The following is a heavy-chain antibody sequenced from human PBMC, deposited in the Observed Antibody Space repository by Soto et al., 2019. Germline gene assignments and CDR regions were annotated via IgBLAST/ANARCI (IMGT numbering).Heavy chain of an antibody. CDR2: ISGSGGST. J-gene: IGHJ3*02. D-gene: IGHD3-22*01. V-gene: IGHV3-23*01. CDR1: GFTFSSYV. CDR3: AKDWEWGIVVVITTWDAFDI. Sequence: GSRTLYCAASGFTFSSYVMSWVRQAPWKWLEWVSAISGSGGSTYYADSVKVRFTISRDNSKNTLYLKMNSLRAEDTAVYYCAKDWEWGIVVVITTWDAFDIWGQGTMVTVSS.